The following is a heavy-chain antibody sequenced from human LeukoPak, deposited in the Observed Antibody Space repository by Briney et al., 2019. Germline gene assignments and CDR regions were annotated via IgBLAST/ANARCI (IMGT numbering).Heavy chain of an antibody. D-gene: IGHD4-17*01. CDR1: GYIFTSYY. V-gene: IGHV1-46*01. CDR2: INPRGGST. CDR3: ASTDSYGDAFDI. Sequence: ASVKVSCKASGYIFTSYYMHWVRQAPGQGLEWMGIINPRGGSTSYAQKFQGRVTMTRDMSTSTVYMELSSLRSEDTAVYYCASTDSYGDAFDIWGQGTMVTVSS. J-gene: IGHJ3*02.